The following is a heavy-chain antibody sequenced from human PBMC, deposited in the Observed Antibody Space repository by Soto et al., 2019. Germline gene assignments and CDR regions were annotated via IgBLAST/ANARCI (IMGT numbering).Heavy chain of an antibody. CDR3: ARDGPWEGGSYYGY. D-gene: IGHD1-26*01. J-gene: IGHJ4*02. CDR1: GFTFSSYW. CDR2: IKQDGSEK. Sequence: EVQLVESGGGLVQPGGSLRRSCAASGFTFSSYWMSWVRQAPGKGLEWVANIKQDGSEKYYVDSGKGRFTISIDNAKNSLYLQMNSLRAEDTAVYYCARDGPWEGGSYYGYWCQGTLVTVSS. V-gene: IGHV3-7*03.